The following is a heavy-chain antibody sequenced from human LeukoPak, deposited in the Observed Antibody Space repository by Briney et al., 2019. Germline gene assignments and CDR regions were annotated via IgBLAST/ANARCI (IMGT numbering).Heavy chain of an antibody. CDR2: ISAYNGNT. CDR1: GYTFTSYG. V-gene: IGHV1-18*01. D-gene: IGHD6-13*01. Sequence: ASVKVSCNASGYTFTSYGISWVRQAPGQRLEWMGWISAYNGNTNYAQKLQGRVTMTTDTSTSTAYMELRSLRSDDTAVYYCARGPPTAAAGTGYFQHWGQGTLVTVSS. J-gene: IGHJ1*01. CDR3: ARGPPTAAAGTGYFQH.